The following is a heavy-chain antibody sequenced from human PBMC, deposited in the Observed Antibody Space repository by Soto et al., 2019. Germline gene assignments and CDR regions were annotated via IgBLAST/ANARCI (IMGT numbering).Heavy chain of an antibody. J-gene: IGHJ4*02. D-gene: IGHD3-22*01. Sequence: GGSLRLSCAASGFTFSSYGMHWVRQAPGKGLEWVAVISYDGSNKYYADSVKGRFTISRDNSKNTLYLQMNSLRAEDTAVYYCAKVRYDDSSGYYYEGANYYFDYWGQGTLVTVSS. CDR3: AKVRYDDSSGYYYEGANYYFDY. V-gene: IGHV3-30*18. CDR2: ISYDGSNK. CDR1: GFTFSSYG.